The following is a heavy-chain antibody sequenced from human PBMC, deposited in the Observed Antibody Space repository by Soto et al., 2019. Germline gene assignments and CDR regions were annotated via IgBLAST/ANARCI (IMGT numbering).Heavy chain of an antibody. CDR1: GFTFSSYG. D-gene: IGHD5-18*01. Sequence: GGSLRLSCAASGFTFSSYGMHWVRQAPGKGLEWVAVIWYDGSNKYYADSVKGRFTISRDNAENTVYLEMNSLRNEYTAAYYCLPSGLRYGNDAFDIWGQGTMVTVSS. J-gene: IGHJ3*02. CDR2: IWYDGSNK. V-gene: IGHV3-33*03. CDR3: LPSGLRYGNDAFDI.